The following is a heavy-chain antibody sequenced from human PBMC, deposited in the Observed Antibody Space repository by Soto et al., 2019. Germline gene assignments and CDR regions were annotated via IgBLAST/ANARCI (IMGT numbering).Heavy chain of an antibody. CDR3: AREGANCSGGSCKYFDY. J-gene: IGHJ4*02. V-gene: IGHV4-4*07. CDR2: IYTSGST. Sequence: QVQLQESGPGLVKPSETLSLTCTVSGGSISSYYWSWIRQPAGKGLEWIGRIYTSGSTNYNPSLKSRVTMSVDTSKHQFSLKLSSVTAADTAVYYCAREGANCSGGSCKYFDYWGQGTLVTVSS. CDR1: GGSISSYY. D-gene: IGHD2-15*01.